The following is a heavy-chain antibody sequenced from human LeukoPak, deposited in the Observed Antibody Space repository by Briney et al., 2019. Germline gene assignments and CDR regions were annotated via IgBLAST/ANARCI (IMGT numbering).Heavy chain of an antibody. Sequence: SVKVSCKASGGTFSSYAISWVRQAPGQGLEWMGGIIPIFGTANYAQKFQGRVTITADESTSTAYMELSSLRSEDTAVYYCARAVGVAKSTGYYYYGMDVWGQGTTVTVSS. CDR3: ARAVGVAKSTGYYYYGMDV. J-gene: IGHJ6*02. CDR2: IIPIFGTA. V-gene: IGHV1-69*13. D-gene: IGHD3-3*01. CDR1: GGTFSSYA.